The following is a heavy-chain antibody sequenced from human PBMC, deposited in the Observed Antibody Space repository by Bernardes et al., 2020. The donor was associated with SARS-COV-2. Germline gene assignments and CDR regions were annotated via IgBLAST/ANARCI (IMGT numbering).Heavy chain of an antibody. D-gene: IGHD6-6*01. CDR1: GFTFNNYD. J-gene: IGHJ4*02. V-gene: IGHV3-23*01. Sequence: GGSLRLSCAASGFTFNNYDMTWVRQAPGKGLEWVSSISGSGGNTYYADSVKGRFTISRDNSKNTLYLRMNSLTAEDTARYYCAKIYEITESSSSPTFDFDYWGQGTLVTVSS. CDR3: AKIYEITESSSSPTFDFDY. CDR2: ISGSGGNT.